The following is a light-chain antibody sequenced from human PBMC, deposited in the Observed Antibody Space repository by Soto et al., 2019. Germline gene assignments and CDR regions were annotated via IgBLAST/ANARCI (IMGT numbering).Light chain of an antibody. J-gene: IGKJ1*01. V-gene: IGKV3-20*01. Sequence: EIVLTQSPGTLSLSPGERATLSCRASQSVSSSYLAWYQQKPGQAPWLLIYGASSRATGIPDRFSGSGSGTDFTLTISRLEPEDFAVYYCQQYGSSPWGTFGQGTKVEIK. CDR2: GAS. CDR1: QSVSSSY. CDR3: QQYGSSPWGT.